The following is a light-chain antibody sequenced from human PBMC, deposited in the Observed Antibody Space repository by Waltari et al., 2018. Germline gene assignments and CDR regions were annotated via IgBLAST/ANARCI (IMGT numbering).Light chain of an antibody. CDR3: QQFGSSPWT. CDR2: GTS. V-gene: IGKV3-20*01. CDR1: QSVGTNY. J-gene: IGKJ1*01. Sequence: EIVLTQSPGTLSLSPEERATLSCRASQSVGTNYLAWYKQKPGQAPRLLIYGTSSRATGIPDRFSGSGYGTDFTLTISRLEPEDFAVYYCQQFGSSPWTFGHGTKVEIK.